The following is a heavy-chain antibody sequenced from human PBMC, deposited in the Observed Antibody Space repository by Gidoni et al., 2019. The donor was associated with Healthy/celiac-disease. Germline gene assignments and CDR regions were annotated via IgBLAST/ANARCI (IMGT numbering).Heavy chain of an antibody. D-gene: IGHD1-7*01. CDR3: ARDPATGTTWGYYYGMDV. CDR2: INPSGGST. Sequence: QVQLVQSGAEVKKPGASVKVSCKASGSTFTSYYMHWVRQAPGQGLEWMGRINPSGGSTSYAQKFQGRVTMTRDTSTSTVYMELSSLRSEDTAVYYCARDPATGTTWGYYYGMDVWGQGTTVTVSS. CDR1: GSTFTSYY. J-gene: IGHJ6*02. V-gene: IGHV1-46*01.